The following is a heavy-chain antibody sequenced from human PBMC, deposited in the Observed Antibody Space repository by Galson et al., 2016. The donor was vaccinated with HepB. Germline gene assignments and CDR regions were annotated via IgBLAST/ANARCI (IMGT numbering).Heavy chain of an antibody. CDR1: GDSIRSGVYY. Sequence: TLSLTCTVSGDSIRSGVYYWNWICQLPGKGLEWIGYIFYSGTTSYNPSLKDRLDMSVVTSKNQFSLNLTSVTAEDTAVYYCAKVATSRTDFSPYDSWGHGTLVTVSS. D-gene: IGHD3-3*01. CDR2: IFYSGTT. CDR3: AKVATSRTDFSPYDS. V-gene: IGHV4-31*03. J-gene: IGHJ5*01.